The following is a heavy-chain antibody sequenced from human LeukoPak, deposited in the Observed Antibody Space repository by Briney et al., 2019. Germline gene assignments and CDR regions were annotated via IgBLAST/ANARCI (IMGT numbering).Heavy chain of an antibody. Sequence: GGSLRLSCAASGFTISNYWMIWVRQAPGRGLEWVANIKQDGSEKYYVDPVKGRFTISRDNANSSLYLQMNSLRAEDTAVYYCARDLDYRILTGHYDAFDIWDQGTMVSVSS. CDR3: ARDLDYRILTGHYDAFDI. D-gene: IGHD3-9*01. CDR2: IKQDGSEK. CDR1: GFTISNYW. J-gene: IGHJ3*02. V-gene: IGHV3-7*01.